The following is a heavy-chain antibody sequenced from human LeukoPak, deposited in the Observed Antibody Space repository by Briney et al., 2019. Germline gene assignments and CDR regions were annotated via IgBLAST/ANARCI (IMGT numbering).Heavy chain of an antibody. CDR2: IYHSGST. V-gene: IGHV4-59*12. Sequence: SETLSLTCTVSGGSISSYYWSWIRQPPGKGLEWIGSIYHSGSTYYNPSLKSRVTISVDTSKNQFSLKLSSVTAADTAVYYCARDSPIFGVVTAFDYWGQGTLVTVSS. J-gene: IGHJ4*02. D-gene: IGHD3-3*01. CDR1: GGSISSYY. CDR3: ARDSPIFGVVTAFDY.